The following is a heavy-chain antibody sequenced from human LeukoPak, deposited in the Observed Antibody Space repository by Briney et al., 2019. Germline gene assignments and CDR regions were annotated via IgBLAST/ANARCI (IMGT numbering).Heavy chain of an antibody. Sequence: GGSLRLSCIASGFTFSSGRMHWVRQVPGKGLVWVSRIDSDGTGALYVDAVEGRFTISRDNAKSMLYLQMNSLRPEDTAIYYCVRGGFNGNWGQGTLVTVSS. D-gene: IGHD2-8*01. CDR1: GFTFSSGR. CDR2: IDSDGTGA. V-gene: IGHV3-74*03. CDR3: VRGGFNGN. J-gene: IGHJ4*02.